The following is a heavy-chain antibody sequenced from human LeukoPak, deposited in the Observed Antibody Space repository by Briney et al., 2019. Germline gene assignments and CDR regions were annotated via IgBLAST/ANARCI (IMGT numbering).Heavy chain of an antibody. D-gene: IGHD3-22*01. CDR3: ARDYAVVSRSRNWFDP. J-gene: IGHJ5*02. Sequence: GGSLRLSCAASGFTFSSYWMSWVRQAPGKGLEWVANIKQDGSEKYYVDSVRGRFTISRDNAKNSLYLQMNSLRAEDTAVYYCARDYAVVSRSRNWFDPWGQETLVTVSS. V-gene: IGHV3-7*01. CDR2: IKQDGSEK. CDR1: GFTFSSYW.